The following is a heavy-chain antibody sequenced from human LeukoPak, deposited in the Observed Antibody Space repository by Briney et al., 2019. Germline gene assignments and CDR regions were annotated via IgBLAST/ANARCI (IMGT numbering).Heavy chain of an antibody. V-gene: IGHV3-30-3*01. J-gene: IGHJ4*02. CDR3: ARDERGYIYGYYFDY. CDR2: ISYDGSNK. CDR1: GFTFSSYA. D-gene: IGHD5-18*01. Sequence: GGSLRLSCAASGFTFSSYAMHWVRQAPGKGLEWVAVISYDGSNKYHADSVKGRFTISRDNSKNTLYLQMNSLRAEDTAVYYCARDERGYIYGYYFDYWGQGTLVTVSS.